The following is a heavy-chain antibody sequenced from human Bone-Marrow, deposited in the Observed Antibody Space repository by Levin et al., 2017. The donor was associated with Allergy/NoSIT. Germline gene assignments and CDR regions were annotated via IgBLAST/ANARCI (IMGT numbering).Heavy chain of an antibody. J-gene: IGHJ6*02. Sequence: SQTLSLTCTVSGGSVSSGSYYWSWIRQPPGKGLEWIGYIYYSGSTNYNPSLKSRVTISVDTSKNQFSLKLSSVTAADTAVYYCARVGEDGYKYYYYGMDVWGQGTTVTVSS. V-gene: IGHV4-61*01. CDR2: IYYSGST. CDR3: ARVGEDGYKYYYYGMDV. D-gene: IGHD5-24*01. CDR1: GGSVSSGSYY.